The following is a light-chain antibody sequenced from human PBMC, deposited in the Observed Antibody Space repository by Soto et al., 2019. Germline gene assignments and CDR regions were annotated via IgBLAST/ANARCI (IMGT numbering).Light chain of an antibody. CDR1: QSVSSY. CDR2: DAS. J-gene: IGKJ5*01. Sequence: EIVLTQSPATLSLSPGERATLSCRASQSVSSYLAWYQHKPGQAPRLLIYDASIRATAIPARFSGSGSGTDITLTISSLEPEDHAVYYCQRHSNWPFTFGQGTRLAIK. CDR3: QRHSNWPFT. V-gene: IGKV3-11*01.